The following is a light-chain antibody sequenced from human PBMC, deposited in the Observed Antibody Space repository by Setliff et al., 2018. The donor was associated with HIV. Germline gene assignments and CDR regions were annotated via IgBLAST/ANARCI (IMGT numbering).Light chain of an antibody. Sequence: QSALTQPASVSGSPGQSITISCTGTSSDIAIYNFVSWYQHHSGGAPKLILYDVNTRPSGVPGRFSGSKSGNTASLTISGLQADDEGDYYCCSYVSRQNSYVFGTGTKVTVL. CDR3: CSYVSRQNSYV. J-gene: IGLJ1*01. CDR1: SSDIAIYNF. CDR2: DVN. V-gene: IGLV2-14*03.